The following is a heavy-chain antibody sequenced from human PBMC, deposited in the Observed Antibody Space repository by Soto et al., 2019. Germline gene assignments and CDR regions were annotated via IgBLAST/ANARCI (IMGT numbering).Heavy chain of an antibody. CDR2: MHTSGST. D-gene: IGHD2-2*01. CDR3: VRASMPKAHFDS. J-gene: IGHJ4*02. Sequence: QMQLQESGPGLVKPSETLSLTCTVSGGSIRGYYWSWIRQSAGMGLEWIGRMHTSGSTTYNPSLKSGVTISVDMSKNQISLKWTSVTAADTALYYCVRASMPKAHFDSWGQGTLVTVSS. V-gene: IGHV4-4*07. CDR1: GGSIRGYY.